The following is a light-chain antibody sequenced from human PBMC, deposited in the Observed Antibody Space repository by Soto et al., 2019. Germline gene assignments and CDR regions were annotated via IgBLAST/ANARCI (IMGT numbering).Light chain of an antibody. Sequence: QSVLTQPPSASGTPGQRITISCSGSTSNIERHTVNWYQQVPGTAPRLLINTNNQRPSGGPDRFSGSKSGTSASLTISGLRSEDAATYYCATWDDSREGVFGTGTKVTVL. CDR3: ATWDDSREGV. V-gene: IGLV1-44*01. CDR1: TSNIERHT. CDR2: TNN. J-gene: IGLJ1*01.